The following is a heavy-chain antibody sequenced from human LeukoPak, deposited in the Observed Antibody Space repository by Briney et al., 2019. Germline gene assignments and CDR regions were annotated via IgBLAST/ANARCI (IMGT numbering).Heavy chain of an antibody. CDR3: ARVGHCSSTSCIGNWFDP. J-gene: IGHJ5*02. CDR2: IYYSGST. Sequence: SETLSLTCTVSGGSISSYYWSWIRQPPGKGLEWIGYIYYSGSTNYNPPLKSRVTISVDTSKNQFSLKLSSVTAADTAVYYCARVGHCSSTSCIGNWFDPWGQGTLVTVSS. V-gene: IGHV4-59*01. CDR1: GGSISSYY. D-gene: IGHD2-2*01.